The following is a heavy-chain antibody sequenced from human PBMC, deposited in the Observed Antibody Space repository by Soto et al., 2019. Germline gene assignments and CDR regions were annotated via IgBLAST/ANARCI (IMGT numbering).Heavy chain of an antibody. V-gene: IGHV1-2*04. CDR2: INPNSGGT. D-gene: IGHD3-10*01. Sequence: QVQLVQSGAEVKKPGASVKVSCKASGYTFTGYYMHWVRQAPGQGLEWMGWINPNSGGTNYAQKFQGCVTMTRDTSISTAYMELSRLRSDDTAVYYCARGSGSYYRPNWFDPWGQGTLVTVSS. CDR3: ARGSGSYYRPNWFDP. CDR1: GYTFTGYY. J-gene: IGHJ5*02.